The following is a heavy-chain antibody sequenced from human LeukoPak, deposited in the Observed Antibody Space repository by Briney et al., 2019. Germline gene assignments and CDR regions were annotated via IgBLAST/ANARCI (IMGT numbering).Heavy chain of an antibody. J-gene: IGHJ4*02. V-gene: IGHV4-59*12. D-gene: IGHD3-16*01. CDR2: IYYSGST. Sequence: PSETLSLTCTVSGGSISSYYWSWIRQPPGKGLEWIGYIYYSGSTNYNPSLKSRVTISVDTSKNQCSLKLSSVTAADTAVYYCARVARWSRGSFDYWGQGTLVTVSS. CDR1: GGSISSYY. CDR3: ARVARWSRGSFDY.